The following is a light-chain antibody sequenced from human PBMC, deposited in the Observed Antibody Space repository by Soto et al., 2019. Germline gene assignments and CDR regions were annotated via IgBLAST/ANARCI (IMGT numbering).Light chain of an antibody. CDR1: QSVSSN. CDR2: SAS. V-gene: IGKV3-15*01. J-gene: IGKJ1*01. Sequence: EIVMTQSPATLAVYPGEGATLSSRASQSVSSNLAWYQQKTGQPPRILIYSASTRDTSIPARFSGSGSGTEFTLTINRLQSEDFAVYYCQQYDNWPRTFGQGTKVDIK. CDR3: QQYDNWPRT.